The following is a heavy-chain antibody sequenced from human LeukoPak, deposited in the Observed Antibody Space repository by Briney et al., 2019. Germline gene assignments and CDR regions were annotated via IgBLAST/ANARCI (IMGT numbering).Heavy chain of an antibody. J-gene: IGHJ4*02. V-gene: IGHV3-48*03. CDR3: ARRSTIFGHTLDY. D-gene: IGHD3-3*01. CDR1: GFTFSSYE. CDR2: ISSSSSTI. Sequence: GGSLRLSCAASGFTFSSYEMNWVRQAPGKGLEWVSYISSSSSTIYYADSVKGRFTISRDNAKNSLYLQMNSLRAEDTAVYYCARRSTIFGHTLDYWGQGTLVTVSS.